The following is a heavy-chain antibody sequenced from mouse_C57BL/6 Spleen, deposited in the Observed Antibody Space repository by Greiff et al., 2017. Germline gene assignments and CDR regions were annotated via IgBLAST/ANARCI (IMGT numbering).Heavy chain of an antibody. J-gene: IGHJ1*03. CDR3: ARYYYGSSYWYFDV. CDR2: IDPEDGET. D-gene: IGHD1-1*01. Sequence: VQLKESGAELVKPGASVKLSCTASGFNIKDYYMHWVKQRTEQGLEWIGRIDPEDGETNYASKFQGKATITADTSSNTTYLQLSSLTSEDTAVYYCARYYYGSSYWYFDVWGTGTTVTVSS. V-gene: IGHV14-2*01. CDR1: GFNIKDYY.